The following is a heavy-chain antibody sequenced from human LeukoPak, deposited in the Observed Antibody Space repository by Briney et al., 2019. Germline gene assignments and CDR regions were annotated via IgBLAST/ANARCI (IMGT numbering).Heavy chain of an antibody. D-gene: IGHD4-17*01. V-gene: IGHV3-9*01. CDR2: ISWNSGSI. CDR1: GFTFDDYA. CDR3: ARGDDYGDNSFDY. J-gene: IGHJ4*02. Sequence: GGSLRLSCAASGFTFDDYAMHWVRQAPGKGLEWVSGISWNSGSIGYADSVKGRFTISRDNAKNSLYLQMSSLRAEDTAVYYCARGDDYGDNSFDYWGQGTLVTVSS.